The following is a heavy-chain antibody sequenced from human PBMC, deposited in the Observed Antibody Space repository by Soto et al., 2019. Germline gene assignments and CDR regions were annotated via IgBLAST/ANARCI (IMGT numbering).Heavy chain of an antibody. J-gene: IGHJ5*02. CDR3: ARGRVQQWLVSGGRWFDP. CDR1: GGSFSGYY. CDR2: INHSGST. V-gene: IGHV4-34*01. Sequence: TSETLSLTCAVYGGSFSGYYWSWIRQPPGKGLEWIGEINHSGSTNYNPSLKSRVTISVDTSKNQFSLKLSSVTAADTAVYYCARGRVQQWLVSGGRWFDPWGQGTLVTVSS. D-gene: IGHD6-19*01.